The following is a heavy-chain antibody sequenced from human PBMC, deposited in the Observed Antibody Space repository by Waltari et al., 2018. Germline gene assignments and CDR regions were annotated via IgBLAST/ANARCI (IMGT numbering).Heavy chain of an antibody. D-gene: IGHD3-22*01. CDR3: ARVSEALAAEEDGDVLYYYDR. V-gene: IGHV4-39*07. J-gene: IGHJ4*02. CDR2: IYYSGST. CDR1: GGSISSSSYY. Sequence: QLQLQESGPGLVKPSETLSLTCTVAGGSISSSSYYWGWIRQPPGKGLAWIGSIYYSGSTYYNPSLKSRVTISVDTSKNQFSLKLSSVTAADTAVYYCARVSEALAAEEDGDVLYYYDRWGQGTLVTVSS.